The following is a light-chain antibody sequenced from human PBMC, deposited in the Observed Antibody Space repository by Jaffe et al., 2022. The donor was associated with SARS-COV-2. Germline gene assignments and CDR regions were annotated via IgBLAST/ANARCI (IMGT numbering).Light chain of an antibody. CDR3: SSYTSSSTSLYV. CDR2: EVS. CDR1: SSDVGGYNY. V-gene: IGLV2-14*01. J-gene: IGLJ1*01. Sequence: QSALTQPASVSGSPGQSITISCTGTSSDVGGYNYVSWYQQHPGKAPKLMIYEVSNRPSGVPDRFSGSKSGNTASLTISGLQAEDEADYYCSSYTSSSTSLYVFGTGTKVTVL.